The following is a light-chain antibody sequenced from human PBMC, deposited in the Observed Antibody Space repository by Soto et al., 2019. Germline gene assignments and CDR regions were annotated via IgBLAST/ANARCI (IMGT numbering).Light chain of an antibody. Sequence: DIHMTQSPSSLSASVGDRVTITCRASQGITNYLAWYQQRPGKVPKLLIYATSTLQSGVSPRFSGSGSGTDFTLTISSLQPEDVATYYCQKYNSVPLTFGPGTKVDIK. CDR3: QKYNSVPLT. V-gene: IGKV1-27*01. CDR2: ATS. CDR1: QGITNY. J-gene: IGKJ3*01.